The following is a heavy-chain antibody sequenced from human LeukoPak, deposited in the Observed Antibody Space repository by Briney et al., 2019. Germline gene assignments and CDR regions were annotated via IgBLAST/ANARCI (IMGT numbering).Heavy chain of an antibody. Sequence: SETLSLTCTVSGDSISSYYWSWIRQPAGKGLEWIGRIHPSGSTNYNPSLKSRVTMSVDTSKNQFSLKLSSVTAADTAVYYCARERIAAPGDAFDIWGQGTMVTVSS. J-gene: IGHJ3*02. D-gene: IGHD6-13*01. V-gene: IGHV4-4*07. CDR1: GDSISSYY. CDR3: ARERIAAPGDAFDI. CDR2: IHPSGST.